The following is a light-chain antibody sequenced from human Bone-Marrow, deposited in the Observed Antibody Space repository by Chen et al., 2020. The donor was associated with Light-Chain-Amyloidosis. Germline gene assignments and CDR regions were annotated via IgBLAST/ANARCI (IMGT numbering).Light chain of an antibody. V-gene: IGLV3-25*03. CDR3: QSADSSGTYEVI. CDR2: RDT. Sequence: SYELTQPLSVPVSPGQTARITCSGDDLPTKYAYWSHQKPGQAPVLVIYRDTERPSGISERFSGSSSGTTATLTISGVQAEDEADYHCQSADSSGTYEVIFGGGTKLTVL. J-gene: IGLJ2*01. CDR1: DLPTKY.